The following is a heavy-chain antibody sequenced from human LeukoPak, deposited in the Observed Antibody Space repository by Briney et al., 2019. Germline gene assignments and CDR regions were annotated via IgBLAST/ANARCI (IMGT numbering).Heavy chain of an antibody. Sequence: SETLSLTCTVSGGSIGSYYWSWIRQPAGKGLEWIGRIYTSGGTVYNPSLKSRVTMSVDTSKNQFSLKLSSVTAADTAVYYCARGVFYYDTSGRGYYFDYWGQGTLVTVSS. V-gene: IGHV4-4*07. J-gene: IGHJ4*02. CDR2: IYTSGGT. CDR3: ARGVFYYDTSGRGYYFDY. CDR1: GGSIGSYY. D-gene: IGHD3-22*01.